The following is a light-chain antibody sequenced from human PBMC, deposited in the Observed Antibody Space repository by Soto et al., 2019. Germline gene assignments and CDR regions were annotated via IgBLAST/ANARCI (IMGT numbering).Light chain of an antibody. Sequence: QSALTQPASVPASPGQSITISCTGTSSDIGRYNYVSWYQQYPGKAPKLILYDVSKRPSGVADRFAGSKSGNTASLTISGLQPEDEADYYCSSYKSSSTYLFGTGTKVTVL. CDR3: SSYKSSSTYL. CDR2: DVS. CDR1: SSDIGRYNY. J-gene: IGLJ1*01. V-gene: IGLV2-14*03.